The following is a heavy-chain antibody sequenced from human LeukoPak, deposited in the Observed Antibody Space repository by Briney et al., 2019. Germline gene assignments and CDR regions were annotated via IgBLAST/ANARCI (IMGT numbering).Heavy chain of an antibody. CDR1: GFTCTYS. J-gene: IGHJ4*02. V-gene: IGHV3-30*04. CDR3: ARDVNHDRFRGFYFDH. Sequence: SGGSLRLSCAASGFTCTYSMHWVRQAPGKGLEWVAVISDDGGITYYADSVKGRFTISRDNSKNTLYLQMNSLRPEDTAVYYCARDVNHDRFRGFYFDHWGQGTLVTVSS. CDR2: ISDDGGIT. D-gene: IGHD3-10*01.